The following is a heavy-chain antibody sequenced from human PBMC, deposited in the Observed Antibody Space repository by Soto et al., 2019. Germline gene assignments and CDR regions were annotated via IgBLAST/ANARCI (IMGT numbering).Heavy chain of an antibody. Sequence: QVQLVQSGAEVKKPGASVKVTFKASGYTFTSCGISWVRQAHGHGLEWMGWISAYNGNTNYAQKLQGRVTMTTDTSTSTAYMELRSLRSDDTAVYYCARDWVAAGPFDYWGQGTLVNVSS. CDR1: GYTFTSCG. D-gene: IGHD6-13*01. V-gene: IGHV1-18*01. CDR2: ISAYNGNT. CDR3: ARDWVAAGPFDY. J-gene: IGHJ4*02.